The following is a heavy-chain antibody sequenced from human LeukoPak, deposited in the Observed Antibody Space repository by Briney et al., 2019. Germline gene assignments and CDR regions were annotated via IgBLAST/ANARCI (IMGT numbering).Heavy chain of an antibody. Sequence: GGSLRLSCAASGFTFSSYGMHWVRQAPGKGLEWVAVISYDGSNKYYADSVKGRFTISRDNSKNTLYLQMNSLRAEDTAVYYCARGPPTPYYYDSSGSQALFDYWGQGTLVTVSS. CDR3: ARGPPTPYYYDSSGSQALFDY. D-gene: IGHD3-22*01. V-gene: IGHV3-30*03. J-gene: IGHJ4*02. CDR1: GFTFSSYG. CDR2: ISYDGSNK.